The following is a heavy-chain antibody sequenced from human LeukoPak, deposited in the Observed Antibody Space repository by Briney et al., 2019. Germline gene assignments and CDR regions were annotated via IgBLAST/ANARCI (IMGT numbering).Heavy chain of an antibody. CDR2: IIPIFGTA. J-gene: IGHJ4*02. Sequence: GASVKVSCKASGGTFSSYAISWVRQAPGQGLEWMGGIIPIFGTANYAQKFQGRVTITADESTSTAYMELSSLRSEDTAVYYCASTSSSSSWIFDYWGQGTLVTVSS. CDR3: ASTSSSSSWIFDY. V-gene: IGHV1-69*01. CDR1: GGTFSSYA. D-gene: IGHD6-13*01.